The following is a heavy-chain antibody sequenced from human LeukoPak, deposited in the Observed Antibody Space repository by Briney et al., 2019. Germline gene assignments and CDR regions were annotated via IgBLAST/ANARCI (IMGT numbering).Heavy chain of an antibody. CDR2: ISYEGSNK. CDR1: GFTFSSYA. CDR3: AKGLPYPTRNYFDC. V-gene: IGHV3-30*04. D-gene: IGHD5-12*01. J-gene: IGHJ4*02. Sequence: GGSLRLSRAASGFTFSSYAMHWVRQAPGKGLEWVAVISYEGSNKYYADSVKGRFTISRDNSKNTLYLQVNSLRAEDTAVFYCAKGLPYPTRNYFDCWGQGTLVTVSS.